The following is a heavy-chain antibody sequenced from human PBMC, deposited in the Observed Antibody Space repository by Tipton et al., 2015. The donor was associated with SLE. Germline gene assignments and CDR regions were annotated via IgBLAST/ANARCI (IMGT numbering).Heavy chain of an antibody. V-gene: IGHV3-48*03. CDR3: AREVFGEAFDS. J-gene: IGHJ3*02. CDR1: GFTFSAYE. D-gene: IGHD3-16*01. Sequence: SLRLSCAASGFTFSAYEMNWVRQAPGKGLAWVSYISSSGSTVYYADSVTSRFTISRDNTKNSLYLQMSSLRAEDTAVYYCAREVFGEAFDSWGQGRMVTVSS. CDR2: ISSSGSTV.